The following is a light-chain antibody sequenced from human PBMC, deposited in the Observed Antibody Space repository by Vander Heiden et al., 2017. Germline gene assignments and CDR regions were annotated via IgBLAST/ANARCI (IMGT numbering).Light chain of an antibody. CDR1: QSISSY. CDR2: AAS. CDR3: QRSYSTPLT. Sequence: DIQMTQSPSSLSASVGDRVTITCPASQSISSYLNWYQQKPGKAPKLLIYAASSLQSGVPSRFSGSGSGADFTLTISSLQPEDFATYYCQRSYSTPLTFGQGTRLEIK. J-gene: IGKJ5*01. V-gene: IGKV1-39*01.